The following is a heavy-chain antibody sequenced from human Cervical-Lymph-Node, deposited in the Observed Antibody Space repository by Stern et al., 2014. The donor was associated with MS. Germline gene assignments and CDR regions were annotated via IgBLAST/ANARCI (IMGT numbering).Heavy chain of an antibody. Sequence: QVQLVESGPGLVKPSETLSLTCTVSGGSVSSGSYYWSWIRQPPGKGLEWIGYIYYSGSTNYNPSLKSRVTISVDTSKNQFSLKLSSVTAADTAVYYCASAYGDYADYWGQGTLVTVSS. CDR1: GGSVSSGSYY. J-gene: IGHJ4*02. V-gene: IGHV4-61*01. CDR3: ASAYGDYADY. CDR2: IYYSGST. D-gene: IGHD4-17*01.